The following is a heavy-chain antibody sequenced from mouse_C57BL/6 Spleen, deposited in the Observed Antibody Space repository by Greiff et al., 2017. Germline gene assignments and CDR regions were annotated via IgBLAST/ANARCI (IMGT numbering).Heavy chain of an antibody. CDR3: ARSPYGGISMDY. V-gene: IGHV1-54*01. CDR1: GYAFTNYL. CDR2: INPGSGGT. J-gene: IGHJ4*01. Sequence: QVQLQQSGAELVRPGTSVKVSCKASGYAFTNYLIEWVKQRPGQGLEWIGVINPGSGGTNYNEKFKGKATLTADKSSRTAYMQLSSLTSEDSAVYFCARSPYGGISMDYWGQGTSVTVSS. D-gene: IGHD1-1*02.